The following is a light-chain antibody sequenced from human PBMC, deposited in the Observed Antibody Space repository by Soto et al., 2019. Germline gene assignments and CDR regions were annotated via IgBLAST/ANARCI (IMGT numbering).Light chain of an antibody. CDR3: QQYKSDPYT. CDR2: DAS. V-gene: IGKV1-5*01. Sequence: DIQMTQSPSILSASIGDRVTITCRASQGISTWLAWYQQKPGKAPMTLIYDASSLESGVPSRFSGSGSGTEFTLTITSLQPDDFATYYCQQYKSDPYTFGQGTKLEIK. CDR1: QGISTW. J-gene: IGKJ2*01.